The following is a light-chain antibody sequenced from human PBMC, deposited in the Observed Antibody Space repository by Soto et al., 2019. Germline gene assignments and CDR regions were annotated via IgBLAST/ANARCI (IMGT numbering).Light chain of an antibody. Sequence: DIQMTQSPSTVSASVGARVTITCRASPSLSHWVSWYQQKPGKPPKVLIFQVSTLESGIPPRFSGSGSGTEFSLTISILQPDDFATYYCQQNNSYSWTFGQGTKVEVK. CDR2: QVS. CDR3: QQNNSYSWT. CDR1: PSLSHW. V-gene: IGKV1-5*03. J-gene: IGKJ1*01.